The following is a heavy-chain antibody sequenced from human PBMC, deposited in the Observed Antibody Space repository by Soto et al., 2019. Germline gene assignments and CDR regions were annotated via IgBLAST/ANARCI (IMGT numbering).Heavy chain of an antibody. Sequence: QVQLVQSGAEVKKPGASVKVSCKASGYSFTSYGISWVRQAPGQGLEWMGWISAYNGNTNYAQKLQCRVTMTTYTSTSTAYMELRSLRSDDTGVYYCARVRPGGQGYYYYMDVWGKGTTVTISS. J-gene: IGHJ6*03. D-gene: IGHD3-16*01. V-gene: IGHV1-18*01. CDR2: ISAYNGNT. CDR3: ARVRPGGQGYYYYMDV. CDR1: GYSFTSYG.